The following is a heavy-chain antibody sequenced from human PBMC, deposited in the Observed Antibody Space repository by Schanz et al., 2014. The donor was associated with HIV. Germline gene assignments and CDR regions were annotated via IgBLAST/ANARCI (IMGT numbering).Heavy chain of an antibody. CDR1: GFTFSSYA. CDR2: ISYDGTNK. Sequence: QVQLVESGGGVVQPGRSLRLSCVASGFTFSSYAMHWVRQAPGKGLEWVAVISYDGTNKYYADSVNGRFTISRDNSKNTVYLQMNSLRAEDTAVYYCAKDLSVHTSAYYRYWGQGTLVTVSS. J-gene: IGHJ4*02. V-gene: IGHV3-30*18. CDR3: AKDLSVHTSAYYRY. D-gene: IGHD3-22*01.